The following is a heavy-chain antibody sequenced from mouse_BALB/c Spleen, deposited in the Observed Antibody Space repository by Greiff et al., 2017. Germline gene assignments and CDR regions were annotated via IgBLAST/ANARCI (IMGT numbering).Heavy chain of an antibody. J-gene: IGHJ4*01. Sequence: QVQLKQSGPGLVQPSQSLSITCTVSGFSLTSYGVHWVRQSPGKGLEWLGVIWSGGSTDYNAAFISRLSISKDNSKSQVFFKMNSLQANDTAIYYCARKGTGTGDYYAMDYWGQGTSVTVSS. CDR3: ARKGTGTGDYYAMDY. CDR2: IWSGGST. CDR1: GFSLTSYG. V-gene: IGHV2-2*02. D-gene: IGHD4-1*01.